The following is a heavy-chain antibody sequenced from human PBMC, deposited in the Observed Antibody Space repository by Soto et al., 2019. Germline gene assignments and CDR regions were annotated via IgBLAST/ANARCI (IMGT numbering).Heavy chain of an antibody. D-gene: IGHD6-19*01. Sequence: GGSLRLSCSASGFTFSTYGMHWVRQAPGKGLEWVAVISYDGSNKYFADSVKGRFTISRDNSKNTLYLQVNSLRAEDTAVYYCAKDEGSGWPSFDYWGQGTLVTVSS. CDR3: AKDEGSGWPSFDY. CDR2: ISYDGSNK. V-gene: IGHV3-30*18. CDR1: GFTFSTYG. J-gene: IGHJ4*02.